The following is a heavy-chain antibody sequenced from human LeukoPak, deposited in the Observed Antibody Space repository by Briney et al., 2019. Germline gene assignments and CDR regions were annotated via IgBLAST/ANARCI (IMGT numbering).Heavy chain of an antibody. Sequence: ASVKVSCKASGYTFTSYDINWVRQATGQGLEWMGWMNPNSGNTGYAQKFQGRVTMTRNTSISTAYMELSSLRSEDTAVYYCARGSGHANWFDPWGQGTLVTVSS. CDR2: MNPNSGNT. J-gene: IGHJ5*02. D-gene: IGHD1-14*01. CDR1: GYTFTSYD. CDR3: ARGSGHANWFDP. V-gene: IGHV1-8*01.